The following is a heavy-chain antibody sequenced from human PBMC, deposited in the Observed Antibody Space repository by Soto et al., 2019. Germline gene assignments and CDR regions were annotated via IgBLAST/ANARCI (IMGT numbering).Heavy chain of an antibody. CDR2: INPSSGGT. CDR3: ARGGYSSTWSNLLDRSGLDV. CDR1: GYIFTNYY. D-gene: IGHD6-13*01. J-gene: IGHJ6*02. V-gene: IGHV1-2*02. Sequence: QVHLVQSGAEVKKPGASVKVSCKTSGYIFTNYYIVWVRQAPGQGLEWMGWINPSSGGTEYAQAFQGRVTMSRDTSTYTVYMELSGLRSGDTAVYYCARGGYSSTWSNLLDRSGLDVWGQGTTVTVSS.